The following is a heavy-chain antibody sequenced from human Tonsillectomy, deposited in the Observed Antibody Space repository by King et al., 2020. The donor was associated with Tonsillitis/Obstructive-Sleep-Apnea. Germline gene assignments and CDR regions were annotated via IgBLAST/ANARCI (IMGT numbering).Heavy chain of an antibody. J-gene: IGHJ6*02. CDR3: ARVGYSGYDSKDPSGVESYYYGMDV. CDR2: INHSGST. Sequence: VQLQQWGAGLLKPSETLSLTCAVYGGSFSGYYWSWIRQPPGKGLEWIGEINHSGSTNYNPSLKSRVTISVDTSKNQFSLKLSSVTAADTAVYYCARVGYSGYDSKDPSGVESYYYGMDVWGQGTTVTVSS. V-gene: IGHV4-34*01. D-gene: IGHD5-12*01. CDR1: GGSFSGYY.